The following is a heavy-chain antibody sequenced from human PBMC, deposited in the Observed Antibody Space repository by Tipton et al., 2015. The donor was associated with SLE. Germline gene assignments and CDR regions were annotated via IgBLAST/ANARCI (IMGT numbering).Heavy chain of an antibody. CDR2: IHHTGNA. D-gene: IGHD6-19*01. V-gene: IGHV4-38-2*01. Sequence: TLSLTCDVSGFSISSGYYWGWIRQPPGKGLEWIGSIHHTGNAYYNPSLKSRVTMSIDTSTNEVFLRLTSVTAADTAVYYCARLQWLVLNWYFDLWGRGTLVTVSS. CDR1: GFSISSGYY. CDR3: ARLQWLVLNWYFDL. J-gene: IGHJ2*01.